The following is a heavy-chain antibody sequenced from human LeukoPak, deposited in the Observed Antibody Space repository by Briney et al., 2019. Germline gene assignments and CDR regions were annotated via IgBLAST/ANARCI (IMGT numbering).Heavy chain of an antibody. CDR3: ARVTIAAAYYYYGMDV. CDR1: GFTFSSYG. J-gene: IGHJ6*02. Sequence: GGSLRLSCAASGFTFSSYGMHWVRQAPGKGLEWVAVISYDGINKYYADSVKGRFTISRDNSKNTLYLQMNSLRAEDTAVYYCARVTIAAAYYYYGMDVWGQGTTVTVSS. D-gene: IGHD6-13*01. CDR2: ISYDGINK. V-gene: IGHV3-30*03.